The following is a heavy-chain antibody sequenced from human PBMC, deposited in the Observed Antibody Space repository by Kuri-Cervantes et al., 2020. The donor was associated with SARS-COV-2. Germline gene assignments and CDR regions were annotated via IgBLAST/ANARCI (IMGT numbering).Heavy chain of an antibody. D-gene: IGHD6-19*01. V-gene: IGHV3-30*03. CDR2: ISYDGSNK. Sequence: GGSLRLSCTASGFICSDYYMTWIRQAPGKGLEWVAVISYDGSNKYYADSVKGRFTISRDNSKNTLYLQMNSLRAEDTAVYYCARDPWLVLAFDIWGQGTMVTVSS. J-gene: IGHJ3*02. CDR1: GFICSDYY. CDR3: ARDPWLVLAFDI.